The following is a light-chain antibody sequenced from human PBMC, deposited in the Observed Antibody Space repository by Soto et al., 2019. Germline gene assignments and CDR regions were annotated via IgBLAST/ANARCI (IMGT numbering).Light chain of an antibody. CDR3: LQHKTYPRT. V-gene: IGKV1-17*01. J-gene: IGKJ1*01. CDR2: AAY. CDR1: QAIRND. Sequence: DIQMTQSPSSLCASVGDRVTITGRASQAIRNDLGWYQQKPAKAPKRLIYAAYSLESGVTSRFSGSGSGTEFTLTISSLQPEDSATYFCLQHKTYPRTFGQGTQVEIK.